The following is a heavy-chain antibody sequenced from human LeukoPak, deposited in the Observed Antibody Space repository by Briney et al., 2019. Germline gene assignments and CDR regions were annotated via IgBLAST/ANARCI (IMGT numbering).Heavy chain of an antibody. CDR3: ARGVVAGPYYFDY. CDR2: IYYSGST. J-gene: IGHJ4*02. CDR1: GGSNSSSSHY. V-gene: IGHV4-61*05. Sequence: SETLSLTGTVSGGSNSSSSHYWGWIRQPPGKGLEWIGYIYYSGSTNYNPSLKSRVTITVDTSKNQFSLKLSSVTAADTAVYYCARGVVAGPYYFDYWGQGTLVTVSS. D-gene: IGHD6-19*01.